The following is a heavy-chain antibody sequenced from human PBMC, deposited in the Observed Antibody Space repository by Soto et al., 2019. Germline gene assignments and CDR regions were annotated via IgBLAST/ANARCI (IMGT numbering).Heavy chain of an antibody. CDR3: ARVPFYDSSGRSYYFDY. D-gene: IGHD3-22*01. CDR2: IYYSGST. V-gene: IGHV4-30-4*01. J-gene: IGHJ4*02. Sequence: SETLSLTCPVSGGSISSGDYYWSWIRQPPGKGLECIGYIYYSGSTYYNPSLKSRVIISVDTSKNQFSLKLSSVTAADTAVYYCARVPFYDSSGRSYYFDYWGQGTLVTVSS. CDR1: GGSISSGDYY.